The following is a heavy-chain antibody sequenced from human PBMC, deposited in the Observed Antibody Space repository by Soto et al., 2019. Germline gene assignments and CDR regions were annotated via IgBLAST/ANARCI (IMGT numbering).Heavy chain of an antibody. V-gene: IGHV4-31*03. Sequence: QVQLQESGPGLVKPSQTLSLTCTVSGGSISSGGYYWSWIRQHPGKGLEWIGYIYYSGSTYYNPSPKGRGTISVDTSKNQFSRKLSSVTAADTAVYYCARGVTMVRGVIHTPYFDYWGQGTLVTVSS. D-gene: IGHD3-10*01. J-gene: IGHJ4*02. CDR1: GGSISSGGYY. CDR3: ARGVTMVRGVIHTPYFDY. CDR2: IYYSGST.